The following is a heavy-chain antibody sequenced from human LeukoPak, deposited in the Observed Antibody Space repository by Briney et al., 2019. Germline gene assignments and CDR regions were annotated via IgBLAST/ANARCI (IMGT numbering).Heavy chain of an antibody. CDR3: ARQGDTGSWYFDY. V-gene: IGHV3-30-3*01. J-gene: IGHJ4*02. CDR2: ISHDGSNQ. D-gene: IGHD2-21*02. CDR1: GFTFTYYA. Sequence: PGRSLRLSCAVSGFTFTYYAMHWVRQAPGKGLEWVAVISHDGSNQQYADSVRGQVTISRDNSKSTLYLQMASLRAGDTAVHYCARQGDTGSWYFDYWGQGTLVTVSS.